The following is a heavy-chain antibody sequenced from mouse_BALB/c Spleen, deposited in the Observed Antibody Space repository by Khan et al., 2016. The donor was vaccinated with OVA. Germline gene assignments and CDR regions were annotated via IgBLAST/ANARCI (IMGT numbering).Heavy chain of an antibody. Sequence: QVQLQQSGAELAKPGASVKMSCKASGYTFTSYWMHWVKQRHGQGLEWIGYINPSTGYTEYNQKFKDKATLTADKSSNTAYMQLSSLTSEDSAVYYCVNHGSSSAWFSYWGQGTLVTVS. CDR2: INPSTGYT. V-gene: IGHV1-7*01. CDR3: VNHGSSSAWFSY. CDR1: GYTFTSYW. D-gene: IGHD1-1*01. J-gene: IGHJ3*01.